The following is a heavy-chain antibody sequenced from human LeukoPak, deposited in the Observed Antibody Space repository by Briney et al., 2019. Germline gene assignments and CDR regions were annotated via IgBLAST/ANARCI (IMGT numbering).Heavy chain of an antibody. D-gene: IGHD6-13*01. CDR3: ARASSSWYAKGYFQH. V-gene: IGHV3-30-3*01. CDR1: GFTFSSYA. CDR2: ISYDGSNK. Sequence: GGSLRLSCAASGFTFSSYAMHWVRQAPGKGLEWVAVISYDGSNKYYADSVKGRFTISRDNSKNTLYLQMNSLRAEDTAVYYCARASSSWYAKGYFQHWGQGTLVTVSS. J-gene: IGHJ1*01.